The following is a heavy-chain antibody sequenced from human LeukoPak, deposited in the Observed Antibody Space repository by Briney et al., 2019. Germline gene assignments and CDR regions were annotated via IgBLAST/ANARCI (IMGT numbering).Heavy chain of an antibody. D-gene: IGHD1-26*01. CDR3: AREGEYSGSFDP. CDR1: GFTFSNYA. J-gene: IGHJ5*02. V-gene: IGHV3-64*01. Sequence: GGSLRLSCAASGFTFSNYAMHWVRQAPGKGLEYVAAMSSNGGSTYYANSVKGRFTISRDNSKNTLYLQMGSLRAEDMAVYYCAREGEYSGSFDPWGQGTLVTVSS. CDR2: MSSNGGST.